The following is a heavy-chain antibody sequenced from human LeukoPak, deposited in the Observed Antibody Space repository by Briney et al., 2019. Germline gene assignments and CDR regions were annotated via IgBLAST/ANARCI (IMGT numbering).Heavy chain of an antibody. CDR2: ISSSTTYT. J-gene: IGHJ3*02. CDR3: ARDQVTTVTTQWGSYAFDI. Sequence: GGSLRLSCAASGFTFSDYYMSWIRQAPGKGLEWVSYISSSTTYTNYADSVKGRFTISRDNAKKSLYLQLNSLRADDTAVYYCARDQVTTVTTQWGSYAFDIWGQGTMVTVSS. V-gene: IGHV3-11*06. CDR1: GFTFSDYY. D-gene: IGHD4-17*01.